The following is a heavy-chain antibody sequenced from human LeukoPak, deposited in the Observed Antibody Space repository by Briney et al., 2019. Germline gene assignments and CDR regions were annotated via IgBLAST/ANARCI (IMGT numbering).Heavy chain of an antibody. Sequence: GGSLRLSCAASGFTFSSYAMHWVRQAPGKGLEWVAVISYDGSNKYYADSVKGRFTISRDNAKNSLYLQMNSLRAEDTAVYYCARDLNDSSGYYGYWGQGTLVTVSS. CDR2: ISYDGSNK. V-gene: IGHV3-30-3*01. J-gene: IGHJ4*02. CDR3: ARDLNDSSGYYGY. D-gene: IGHD3-22*01. CDR1: GFTFSSYA.